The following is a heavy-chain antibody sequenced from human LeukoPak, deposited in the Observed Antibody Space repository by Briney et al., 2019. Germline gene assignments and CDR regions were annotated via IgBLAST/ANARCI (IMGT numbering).Heavy chain of an antibody. CDR1: GFAFSSYW. V-gene: IGHV3-7*01. D-gene: IGHD6-13*01. CDR3: AREMIAAAAPEDY. J-gene: IGHJ4*02. CDR2: IKQDGSEK. Sequence: TGGSLRLSCAASGFAFSSYWMSWVRQAPGKGLEWVANIKQDGSEKYYVDSVKGRFTISRDNAKNSLYLQMNSLRAEDTAVYYCAREMIAAAAPEDYWGQGTLVTVSS.